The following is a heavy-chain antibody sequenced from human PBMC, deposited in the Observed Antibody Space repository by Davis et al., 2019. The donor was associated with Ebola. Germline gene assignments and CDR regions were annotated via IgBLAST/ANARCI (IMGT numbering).Heavy chain of an antibody. D-gene: IGHD3-22*01. CDR2: INHSGAT. CDR3: ARRPYSSASGYSYNMDV. Sequence: PSETLSLTCAVYGGSFSGYYWTWIRQSPGKGLEWIGEINHSGATTYNPSLKSRVAVSVDTSKNQFSLKLSSVTVADTAIYYCARRPYSSASGYSYNMDVWGEGTTVAVSS. CDR1: GGSFSGYY. J-gene: IGHJ6*03. V-gene: IGHV4-34*01.